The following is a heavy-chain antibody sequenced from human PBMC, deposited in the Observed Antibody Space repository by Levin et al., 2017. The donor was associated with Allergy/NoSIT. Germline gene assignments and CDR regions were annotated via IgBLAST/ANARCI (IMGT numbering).Heavy chain of an antibody. CDR3: AKEVGSGYDWANAFDI. V-gene: IGHV3-30*18. D-gene: IGHD5-12*01. Sequence: GGSLRLSCAASGFTFSSYGMHWVRQAPGKGLEWVAVISYDGSNKYYADSVKGRFTISRDNSKNTLYLQMNSLRAEDTAVYYCAKEVGSGYDWANAFDIWGQGTMVTVSS. CDR1: GFTFSSYG. CDR2: ISYDGSNK. J-gene: IGHJ3*02.